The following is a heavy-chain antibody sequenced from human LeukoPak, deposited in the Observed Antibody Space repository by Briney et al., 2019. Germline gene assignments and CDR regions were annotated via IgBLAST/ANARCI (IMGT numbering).Heavy chain of an antibody. CDR3: ARAVGQWLHFDY. Sequence: PSETLSLTCAVYGGSFSGHYWSWIRQPPGKGLEWIGEINHSGSTNYNPSLKSRVTISVDTSKNQFSLKLSSVTAADTAVYYCARAVGQWLHFDYLGPGTLVTVSS. J-gene: IGHJ4*02. CDR1: GGSFSGHY. D-gene: IGHD6-19*01. CDR2: INHSGST. V-gene: IGHV4-34*01.